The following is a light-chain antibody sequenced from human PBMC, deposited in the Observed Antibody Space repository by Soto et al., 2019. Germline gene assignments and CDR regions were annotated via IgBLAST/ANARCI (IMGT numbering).Light chain of an antibody. CDR1: QGIRND. J-gene: IGKJ4*01. CDR2: SAS. V-gene: IGKV1-17*01. Sequence: DIQMTKSPSSLSASVGDRVTITCRASQGIRNDLGWYQQKPEMAPKRLIYSASTLQEGVPSRFSVSASGTEFPLTIISLQPEDFATYYCLQHFMYPLTFGGGTKVEIK. CDR3: LQHFMYPLT.